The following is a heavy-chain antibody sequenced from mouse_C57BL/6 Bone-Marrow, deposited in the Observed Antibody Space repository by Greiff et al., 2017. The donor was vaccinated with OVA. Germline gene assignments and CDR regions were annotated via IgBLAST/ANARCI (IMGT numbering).Heavy chain of an antibody. CDR1: GYTFTSYW. CDR3: ARERSGYVWFAY. D-gene: IGHD3-2*02. J-gene: IGHJ3*01. V-gene: IGHV1-50*01. Sequence: VQLQQPGAELVKPGASVKLSCKASGYTFTSYWMQWVKQRPGQGLEWIGEIDPSDSYTNYKQKFKGKATLTVDTSSSTAYMQLSSLTSEDSAVYYGARERSGYVWFAYWGQGTLVTVSA. CDR2: IDPSDSYT.